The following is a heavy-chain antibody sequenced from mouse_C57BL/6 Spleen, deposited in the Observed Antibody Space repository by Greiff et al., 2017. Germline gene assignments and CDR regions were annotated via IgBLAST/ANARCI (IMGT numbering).Heavy chain of an antibody. D-gene: IGHD1-1*01. CDR1: GYTFTSYW. Sequence: VQLQQPGTELVKPGASVKLSCKASGYTFTSYWMHWVKQRPGQGLEWIGNINPSNGGTNYNEKFKSKATLTVDKSSSTAYMQLSSLTSEDSAVYYCAIFVPYYYGSPHYFDYWGQGTTLTVSS. CDR3: AIFVPYYYGSPHYFDY. CDR2: INPSNGGT. V-gene: IGHV1-53*01. J-gene: IGHJ2*01.